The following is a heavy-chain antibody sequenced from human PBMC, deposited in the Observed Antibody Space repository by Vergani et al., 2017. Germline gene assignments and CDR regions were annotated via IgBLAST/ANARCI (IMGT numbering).Heavy chain of an antibody. CDR2: ISGSGGST. J-gene: IGHJ6*02. V-gene: IGHV3-23*01. CDR3: ANTPGITGTRGGAYYYYYGMDV. CDR1: GFTFSSYA. D-gene: IGHD1-20*01. Sequence: EVQLLESGGGLVQPGGSLRLSCAASGFTFSSYAMSWVRQAPGKGLEWVSAISGSGGSTYYADSVKGRFTISRDNSKNTLYLQMNSLRADDTAVYYCANTPGITGTRGGAYYYYYGMDVWGQGTTVTVSS.